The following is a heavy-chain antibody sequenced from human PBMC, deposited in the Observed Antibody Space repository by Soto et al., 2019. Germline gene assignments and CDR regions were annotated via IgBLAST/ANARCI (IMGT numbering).Heavy chain of an antibody. D-gene: IGHD5-18*01. CDR1: GDSVSSNSAA. CDR3: AREGDTAMVSYYYGMDV. Sequence: SETLSLTCAISGDSVSSNSAAWNWIRQSPSRGLEWLGRTYYRSKWYNDYAVSVKSRITINPDTSKNQFSLQLNSVTPEDTAVYYCAREGDTAMVSYYYGMDVWGQGTTVTVAS. CDR2: TYYRSKWYN. V-gene: IGHV6-1*01. J-gene: IGHJ6*02.